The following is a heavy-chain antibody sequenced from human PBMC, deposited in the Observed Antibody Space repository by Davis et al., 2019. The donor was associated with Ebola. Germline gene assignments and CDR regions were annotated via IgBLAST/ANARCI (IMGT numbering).Heavy chain of an antibody. Sequence: GESLKISCAASGFTFSDSYMSWFRQAPGKGLEWISYITSSGDYAHYADPVKGRFPLSRDNAKNSLYLQMNSLRADDTAVYYCARVISVAAAGTADYWGQGTLVTVSS. D-gene: IGHD6-13*01. V-gene: IGHV3-11*06. CDR1: GFTFSDSY. CDR3: ARVISVAAAGTADY. J-gene: IGHJ4*02. CDR2: ITSSGDYA.